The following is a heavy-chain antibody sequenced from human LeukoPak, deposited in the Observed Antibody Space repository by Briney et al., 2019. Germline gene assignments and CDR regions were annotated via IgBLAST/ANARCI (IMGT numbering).Heavy chain of an antibody. D-gene: IGHD3-9*01. J-gene: IGHJ3*02. CDR3: ARGGYFDWLRAFDI. Sequence: GGSLRLSCAASGFIFSSYGMNWVRQAPGKGLEWGSSISSSRNYIYYADSAKGRFTISRDNAKNSLYQQMNSLRAEDTAVYYCARGGYFDWLRAFDIWGQGTMVTVSS. CDR2: ISSSRNYI. CDR1: GFIFSSYG. V-gene: IGHV3-21*06.